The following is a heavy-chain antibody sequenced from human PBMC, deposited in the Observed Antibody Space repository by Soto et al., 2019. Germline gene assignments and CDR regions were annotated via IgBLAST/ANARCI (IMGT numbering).Heavy chain of an antibody. D-gene: IGHD6-19*01. CDR3: ARASGWFRDCLVY. CDR2: ISYDGSNK. J-gene: IGHJ4*02. V-gene: IGHV3-30-3*01. Sequence: GGSLRLSCAASGFTFSSYAMHWVRQAPGKGLEWVAVISYDGSNKYYADSVKGRFTISRDNSKNTLYLQMNSLRAEDTAVYYCARASGWFRDCLVYWGQGTLVTVSS. CDR1: GFTFSSYA.